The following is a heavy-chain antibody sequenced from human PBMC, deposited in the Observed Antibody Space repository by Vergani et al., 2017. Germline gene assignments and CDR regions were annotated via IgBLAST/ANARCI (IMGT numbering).Heavy chain of an antibody. CDR3: ARVVVPAAMIDYYYYYYMDV. V-gene: IGHV4-61*05. CDR1: GGSISSSSYY. Sequence: QLQLQESGPGLVKPSETLSLTCPVSGGSISSSSYYWGWIRQPPGKGLEWIGYIYYSGSTNYNPSLKSRVTIAVDTSKNQFSLKLSSVTAADTAVYYCARVVVPAAMIDYYYYYYMDVWGKGTTVTVSS. D-gene: IGHD2-2*01. CDR2: IYYSGST. J-gene: IGHJ6*03.